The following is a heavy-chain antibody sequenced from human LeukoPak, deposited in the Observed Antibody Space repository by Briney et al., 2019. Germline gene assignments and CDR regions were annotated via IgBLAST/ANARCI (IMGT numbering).Heavy chain of an antibody. V-gene: IGHV3-9*01. J-gene: IGHJ3*01. CDR1: GFTFNDHA. CDR3: ARASYYYDTTGLGAVDL. D-gene: IGHD3-22*01. Sequence: PGRSLRLSCAASGFTFNDHAMYWVRQPPGKGLEWVSGINWNSDKIGYADSVKGRFTISRDDAKNYLFLQMNSLRAEDTALYYCARASYYYDTTGLGAVDLWGQGTRVTVSS. CDR2: INWNSDKI.